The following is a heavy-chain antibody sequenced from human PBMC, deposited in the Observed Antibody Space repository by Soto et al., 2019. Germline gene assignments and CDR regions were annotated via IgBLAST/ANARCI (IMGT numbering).Heavy chain of an antibody. Sequence: EVQLVETGGGLIQPGGAQRLSCAASGFTVSSNYMTWVLQAPGQGLEWVSTSYSGGTTYYANSVKGRFNISRDNSKITLYLHMNSLSDEDTDVYYCAKDRGVLIALHIWGQGPMVTISS. CDR2: SYSGGTT. CDR3: AKDRGVLIALHI. J-gene: IGHJ3*02. V-gene: IGHV3-53*02. D-gene: IGHD3-10*01. CDR1: GFTVSSNY.